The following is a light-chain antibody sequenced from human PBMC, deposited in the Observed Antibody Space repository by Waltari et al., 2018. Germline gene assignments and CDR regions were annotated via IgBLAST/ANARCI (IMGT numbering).Light chain of an antibody. CDR1: SSSISTTSY. Sequence: QTVVTQEPSLSVSHGGTVTLTCALSSSSISTTSYANWYPQSPGQAPRTLVYKANSRSSGVPDRFSGSILGNKAALTITGAQADDESDYYCALYMGSGIWVFGGGTKLTVL. CDR2: KAN. V-gene: IGLV8-61*01. J-gene: IGLJ3*02. CDR3: ALYMGSGIWV.